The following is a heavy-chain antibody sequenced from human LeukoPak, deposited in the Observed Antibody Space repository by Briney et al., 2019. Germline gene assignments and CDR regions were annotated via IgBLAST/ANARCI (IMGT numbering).Heavy chain of an antibody. J-gene: IGHJ3*02. CDR3: ARALGIVEAFDI. CDR1: GGSISSGGYS. D-gene: IGHD7-27*01. CDR2: IYHGGST. V-gene: IGHV4-30-2*01. Sequence: PSETLSLTCAVSGGSISSGGYSWSWIRQPPGKGLEWIGYIYHGGSTYYNPSLKSRVTISVDRSKNQFSLKLSSVTAADTAVYYCARALGIVEAFDIWGQGTMVTVSS.